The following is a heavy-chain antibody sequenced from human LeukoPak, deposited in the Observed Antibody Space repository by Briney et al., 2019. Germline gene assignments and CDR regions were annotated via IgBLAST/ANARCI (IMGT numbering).Heavy chain of an antibody. Sequence: GGSLRLSCAASGFSFSTYAMHWVRQAPGKGLDWVAMIWSDASNQYYADSVKGRFTISRDNSKNTLYLQLNSLRAEDTAVYYCARAMGATPYYFDYWGQGTLVTVSS. CDR3: ARAMGATPYYFDY. CDR1: GFSFSTYA. D-gene: IGHD1-26*01. CDR2: IWSDASNQ. V-gene: IGHV3-33*01. J-gene: IGHJ4*02.